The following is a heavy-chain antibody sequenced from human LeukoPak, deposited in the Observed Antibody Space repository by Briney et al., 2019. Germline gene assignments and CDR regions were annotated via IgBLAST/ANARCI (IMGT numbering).Heavy chain of an antibody. CDR1: GGSFSNYY. V-gene: IGHV4-34*01. Sequence: SETLSLTCAVFGGSFSNYYLHWIRQPPGKGLEWIGEIDHSGSTKYNPSLKSRVTISVDTSKNQFSLKLSSVTAADTAVYYCARGRIAVAGILSNFDYWGQGTLVTVSS. J-gene: IGHJ4*02. D-gene: IGHD6-19*01. CDR3: ARGRIAVAGILSNFDY. CDR2: IDHSGST.